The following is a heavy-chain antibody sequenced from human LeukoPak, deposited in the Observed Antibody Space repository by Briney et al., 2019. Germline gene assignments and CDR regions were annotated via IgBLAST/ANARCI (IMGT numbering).Heavy chain of an antibody. J-gene: IGHJ4*02. D-gene: IGHD6-19*01. Sequence: GGSLRLSCAASGFTFSSYWMHRVRQAPGKGLVWVSRINSDGSSTSYADSVKGRFTISRDNAKNTLYLQMNSLRAEDTAVYYCASRVNSGWSFDYWGQGALVTVSS. CDR2: INSDGSST. V-gene: IGHV3-74*01. CDR1: GFTFSSYW. CDR3: ASRVNSGWSFDY.